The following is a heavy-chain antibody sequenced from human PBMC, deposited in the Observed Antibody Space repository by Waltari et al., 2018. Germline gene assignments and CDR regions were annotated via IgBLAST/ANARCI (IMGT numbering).Heavy chain of an antibody. D-gene: IGHD3-22*01. CDR1: GFTFGEYA. J-gene: IGHJ5*02. CDR2: IRSKAYGGTT. CDR3: TRDSSGYYYWFDP. V-gene: IGHV3-49*04. Sequence: EVQLVESGGGLVQPGRSLRLSCTASGFTFGEYAMSWVRQAPGKGLEWVGFIRSKAYGGTTEYAASVKGRFTISRDDSKSIAYLQMNSLKTEDTAVYYCTRDSSGYYYWFDPWGQGTLVTVSS.